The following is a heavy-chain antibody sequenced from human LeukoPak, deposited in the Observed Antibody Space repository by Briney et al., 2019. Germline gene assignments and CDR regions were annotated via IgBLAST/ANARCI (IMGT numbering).Heavy chain of an antibody. CDR1: GGSISSHY. V-gene: IGHV4-59*11. CDR2: IYYSGST. J-gene: IGHJ4*02. Sequence: SETLSLTCTVSGGSISSHYWSWLRQPPGKGLEWLGYIYYSGSTNYNLSLKSRVTISVDTSKNQFSLKLSSVTAADTAVYYWARGFNIRGSYFDYWGQGTLVTVSS. D-gene: IGHD3-10*01. CDR3: ARGFNIRGSYFDY.